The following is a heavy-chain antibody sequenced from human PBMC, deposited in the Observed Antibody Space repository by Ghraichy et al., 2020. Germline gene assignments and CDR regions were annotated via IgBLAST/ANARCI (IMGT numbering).Heavy chain of an antibody. Sequence: SQTLSLTCTVSGGSVSSGSYYWSWIRQPPGKGLEWIGYIYYSGRTNYNPSLKSRVTISVDTSKNQFSLKLSSVTAADTAVYYCARGRRGPTSTSGNWFDPWGQGTLVTVSS. CDR2: IYYSGRT. CDR3: ARGRRGPTSTSGNWFDP. CDR1: GGSVSSGSYY. V-gene: IGHV4-61*01. D-gene: IGHD5-12*01. J-gene: IGHJ5*02.